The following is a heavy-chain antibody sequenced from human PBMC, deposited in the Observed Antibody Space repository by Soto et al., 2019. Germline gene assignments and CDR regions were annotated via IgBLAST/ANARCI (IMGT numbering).Heavy chain of an antibody. CDR1: GGSISSGGYS. CDR2: IYHSGST. CDR3: ARVPDR. V-gene: IGHV4-30-2*01. D-gene: IGHD2-2*01. Sequence: SETLSLICAVSGGSISSGGYSCNWIRQPPGKGLEWIGYIYHSGSTYYNPSLKSRVTISVDRSKNQFSLKLSSVTAADTAVYYCARVPDRWGQGTLVTVSS. J-gene: IGHJ5*02.